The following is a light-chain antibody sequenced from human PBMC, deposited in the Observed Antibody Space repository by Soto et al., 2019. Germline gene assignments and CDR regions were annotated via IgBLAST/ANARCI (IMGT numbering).Light chain of an antibody. Sequence: DVQVTPSPSNPAASAGDKGTIHCRASPRISKWLAWYQQKPGTAPKLLIYDASNLESGVPSRFSGSGSGTEFTLTISSLQPDDFAVYYCQQYDAYWTFGQGTKVEIK. J-gene: IGKJ1*01. CDR3: QQYDAYWT. CDR1: PRISKW. CDR2: DAS. V-gene: IGKV1-5*01.